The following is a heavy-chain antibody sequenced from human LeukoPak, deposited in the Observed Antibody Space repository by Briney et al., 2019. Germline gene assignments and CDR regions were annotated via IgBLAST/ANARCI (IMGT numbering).Heavy chain of an antibody. Sequence: SEPLSLTCTVSCVSISSCGYYWIWLRHPPEKGLEWIGYIYYSGSTYYNPSLKSRVTISVDTSKNQFALKLSSVTAADTAVYYCARVARYCSSTSCYSNYYYGMDVWGQGTTVTVSS. D-gene: IGHD2-2*02. CDR3: ARVARYCSSTSCYSNYYYGMDV. V-gene: IGHV4-31*03. J-gene: IGHJ6*02. CDR2: IYYSGST. CDR1: CVSISSCGYY.